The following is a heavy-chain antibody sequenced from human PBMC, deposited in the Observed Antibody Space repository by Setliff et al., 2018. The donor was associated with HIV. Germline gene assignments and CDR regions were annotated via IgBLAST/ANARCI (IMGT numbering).Heavy chain of an antibody. CDR1: RFTFNDYW. V-gene: IGHV3-7*01. CDR2: IDRDGSET. Sequence: PGGSLRLSCVASRFTFNDYWMSWVRQAPGKGLEWVANIDRDGSETNYVDSVKGRFTISRDNAKSSIYLQMNSLRAEDTAIYYCARKFRPGHGVDVWGQGTTVTVSS. CDR3: ARKFRPGHGVDV. J-gene: IGHJ6*02. D-gene: IGHD3-10*01.